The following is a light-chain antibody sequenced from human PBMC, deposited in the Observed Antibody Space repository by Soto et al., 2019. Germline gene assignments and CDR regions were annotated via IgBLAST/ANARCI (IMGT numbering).Light chain of an antibody. J-gene: IGKJ1*01. CDR2: DAS. CDR1: QSISTW. Sequence: EIQITPSPSSLSETVGVSVSITYRASQSISTWLAWHQQKPGKAPKLLIYDASSLENGVPSMFSGGGSGTEFSLTICRLQPDDFATYSCQHYNSDVWTFGQGTKVDNK. V-gene: IGKV1-5*01. CDR3: QHYNSDVWT.